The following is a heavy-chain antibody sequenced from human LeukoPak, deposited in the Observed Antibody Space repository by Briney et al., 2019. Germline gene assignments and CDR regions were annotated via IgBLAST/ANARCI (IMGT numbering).Heavy chain of an antibody. CDR2: ISNSGNT. CDR1: GDSISSGAYY. Sequence: PSETLSLTCAVSGDSISSGAYYWDWVRQPPGQGLGWIWYISNSGNTYYNPSPKSRVTISLDTSKNHFSLNLSSVTAADTAVYYCVVTIFGVDYYFYTMDVWGQGTTVTVSS. J-gene: IGHJ6*02. D-gene: IGHD3-3*01. CDR3: VVTIFGVDYYFYTMDV. V-gene: IGHV4-30-4*01.